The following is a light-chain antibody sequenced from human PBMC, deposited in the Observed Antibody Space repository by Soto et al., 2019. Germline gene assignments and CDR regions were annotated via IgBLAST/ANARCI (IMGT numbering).Light chain of an antibody. J-gene: IGKJ1*01. Sequence: EIVLTQSPGTLSLSPGERATLSCRASQSVSSSYVAWYQQKRGQAPRLLIYGASSRATGIPDRFSGSGSGTDFTLTISRLEPEEFAVYYCQQYGSSPTFGQGTKVEIK. CDR3: QQYGSSPT. V-gene: IGKV3-20*01. CDR2: GAS. CDR1: QSVSSSY.